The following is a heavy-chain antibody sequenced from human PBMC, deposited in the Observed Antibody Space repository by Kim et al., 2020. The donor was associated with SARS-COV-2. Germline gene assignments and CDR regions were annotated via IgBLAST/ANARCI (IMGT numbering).Heavy chain of an antibody. CDR2: IKEDGSEK. CDR3: ASPAIYDVLTGPAGDFDL. CDR1: GFTFSSYW. J-gene: IGHJ2*01. Sequence: GGSLRLSCVASGFTFSSYWMSWVRQAPGKGLEWVANIKEDGSEKYYVDSVKGRFTISRDNAKNSLYLQMNSLRVEDTAVYYCASPAIYDVLTGPAGDFDLWGRGTLVTVSS. D-gene: IGHD3-9*01. V-gene: IGHV3-7*03.